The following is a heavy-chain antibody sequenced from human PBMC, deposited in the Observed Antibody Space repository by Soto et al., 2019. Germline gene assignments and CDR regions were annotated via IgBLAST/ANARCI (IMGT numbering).Heavy chain of an antibody. D-gene: IGHD5-18*01. CDR2: ISYDGSNK. CDR1: GFTFSSYA. V-gene: IGHV3-30-3*01. Sequence: LRLSCAASGFTFSSYAMHWVRQAPGKGLEWVAVISYDGSNKYYADSVKGRFTISRDNSKNTLYLQMNSLRAEDTAVYYCARGVDTAMVFQYYYYGMDVWGQGTTVTVSS. CDR3: ARGVDTAMVFQYYYYGMDV. J-gene: IGHJ6*02.